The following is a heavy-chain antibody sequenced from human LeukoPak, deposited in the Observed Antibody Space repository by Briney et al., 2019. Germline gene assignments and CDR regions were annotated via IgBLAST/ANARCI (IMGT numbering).Heavy chain of an antibody. J-gene: IGHJ4*02. CDR3: AKQTRYDSPAGGRGFDY. V-gene: IGHV3-23*01. CDR2: ISGSGGSR. Sequence: GGSLRLSCAASGFSFSTYAMSWVRQAPGKGLEGGSGISGSGGSRYYADSVKGQFTISRDNSKNTLYLEMNSLRAEDTAVYYCAKQTRYDSPAGGRGFDYWGQGTLVTVSS. CDR1: GFSFSTYA. D-gene: IGHD3-22*01.